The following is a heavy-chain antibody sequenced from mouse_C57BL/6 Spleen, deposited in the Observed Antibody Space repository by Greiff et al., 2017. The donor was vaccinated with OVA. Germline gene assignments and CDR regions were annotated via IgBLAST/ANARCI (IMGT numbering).Heavy chain of an antibody. J-gene: IGHJ2*01. D-gene: IGHD2-2*01. CDR2: IGPGSGST. CDR3: AREDPMVTTEYYFDY. CDR1: GYTFTDYY. Sequence: QVQLQQSGAELVKPGASVKISCKASGYTFTDYYINWVKQRPGQGLEWIGKIGPGSGSTYYNEKFKGKATLTADTSSSTAYMQLSSLTSEDSAVYFGAREDPMVTTEYYFDYWGQGTTLTVSS. V-gene: IGHV1-77*01.